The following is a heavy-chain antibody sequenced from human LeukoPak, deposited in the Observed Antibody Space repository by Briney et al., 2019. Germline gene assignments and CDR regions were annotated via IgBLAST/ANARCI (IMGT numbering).Heavy chain of an antibody. V-gene: IGHV4-61*01. CDR3: ARRSPIAARPRAYYMDV. D-gene: IGHD6-6*01. CDR2: SYYSGST. CDR1: GGSISSGSDY. J-gene: IGHJ6*03. Sequence: SQTLSLTCTVSGGSISSGSDYWSWIRQPPGKGLEWIGYSYYSGSTNHNPSLKSRVTISVDTSKNQFSLKLSSVTAVDTAVYYCARRSPIAARPRAYYMDVWGKGTTVTVSS.